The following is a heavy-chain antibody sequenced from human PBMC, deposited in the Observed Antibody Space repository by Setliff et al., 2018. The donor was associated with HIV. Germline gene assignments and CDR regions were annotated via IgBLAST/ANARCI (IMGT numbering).Heavy chain of an antibody. CDR3: ARHCNSGSCYKGNGHYGMDV. D-gene: IGHD2-8*01. V-gene: IGHV3-23*01. CDR1: GFTFSSYA. CDR2: ISGSGGST. Sequence: GGSLRLSCAASGFTFSSYAMSWVRQAPGKGLEWVSAISGSGGSTYYADSVKGRFTISRDNSKNTLYLQLSSLRVEDTALYYCARHCNSGSCYKGNGHYGMDVWGQGTTVTVSS. J-gene: IGHJ6*02.